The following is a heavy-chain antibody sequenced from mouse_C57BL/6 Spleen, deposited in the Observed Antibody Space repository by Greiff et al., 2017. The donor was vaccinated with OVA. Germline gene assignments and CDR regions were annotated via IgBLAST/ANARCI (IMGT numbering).Heavy chain of an antibody. D-gene: IGHD1-1*01. CDR2: ISNGGGST. J-gene: IGHJ4*01. CDR3: ARHESLYYYAMDY. V-gene: IGHV5-12*01. Sequence: EVKLQESGGGLVQPGGSLKLSCAASGFTFSDYYMYWVRQTPEKRLEWVAYISNGGGSTYYPDTVKGRFTISRDNAKNTLYLQMSRLKSEDTAMYYCARHESLYYYAMDYWGQGTSVTVSS. CDR1: GFTFSDYY.